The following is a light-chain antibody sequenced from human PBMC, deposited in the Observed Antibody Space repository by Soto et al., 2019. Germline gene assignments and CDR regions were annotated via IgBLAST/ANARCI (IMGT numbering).Light chain of an antibody. J-gene: IGKJ1*01. Sequence: DTQMTQSPSTLSTSVGDRVTITCRASQSISSWLAWYQQKPGTAPKLLIYDASSLESGVPSRFSGSGSGTEFTLTITSLQPDDFATYYCQQYNIYPWAFGQGTKVESK. V-gene: IGKV1-5*01. CDR3: QQYNIYPWA. CDR1: QSISSW. CDR2: DAS.